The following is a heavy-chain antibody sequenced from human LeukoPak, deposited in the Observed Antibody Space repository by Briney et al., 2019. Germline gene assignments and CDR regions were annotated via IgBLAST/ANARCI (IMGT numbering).Heavy chain of an antibody. CDR1: GGSINNYY. V-gene: IGHV4-4*07. Sequence: PSETLSLTCTVSGGSINNYYWNWIRQPAGKGLEWIGHIYASWTTSYNPSLNSRVTISLDTSKNKFSLMLTSVTAADTAVYYCADGGNSGSYFEGWGRGTLVTVSS. D-gene: IGHD6-19*01. CDR2: IYASWTT. J-gene: IGHJ4*02. CDR3: ADGGNSGSYFEG.